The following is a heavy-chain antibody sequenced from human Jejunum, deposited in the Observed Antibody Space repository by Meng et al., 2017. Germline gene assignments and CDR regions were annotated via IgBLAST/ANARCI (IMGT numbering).Heavy chain of an antibody. CDR3: VRVNWTSSYWYFDL. CDR1: GAAMSSGNYY. J-gene: IGHJ2*01. CDR2: IYYSGST. D-gene: IGHD1-1*01. V-gene: IGHV4-31*01. Sequence: QMHLQESGPGLVKPSQTLSLTWTVSGAAMSSGNYYWTWIRQHPGKGLEWIGYIYYSGSTYYNPSLQSLVTTSIDMSENQFSLKLTSVTAADTAVYYCVRVNWTSSYWYFDLWGRGTLVTVSS.